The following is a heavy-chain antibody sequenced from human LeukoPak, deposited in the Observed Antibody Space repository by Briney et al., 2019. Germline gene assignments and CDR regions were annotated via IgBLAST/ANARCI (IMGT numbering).Heavy chain of an antibody. Sequence: PGGSLRLSCAASGFTFSNYWMIWVRQAPGKGLEWVANIQQDGGRKRYADSVRGRFTVSRDNAQTSLYLHMNSLRAEDTAVYYCARASNPWLQLSWGQGTLVTVSS. CDR1: GFTFSNYW. J-gene: IGHJ4*02. CDR2: IQQDGGRK. V-gene: IGHV3-7*05. CDR3: ARASNPWLQLS. D-gene: IGHD5-24*01.